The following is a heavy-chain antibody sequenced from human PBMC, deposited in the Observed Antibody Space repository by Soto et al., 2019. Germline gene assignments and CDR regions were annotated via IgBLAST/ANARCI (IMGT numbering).Heavy chain of an antibody. CDR3: AKDAWESHEYYYYGMDV. CDR2: ISWDGGST. J-gene: IGHJ6*02. CDR1: GFTFDDYT. Sequence: HPGGSLRLSCAASGFTFDDYTMHWVRQAPGKGLEWVSLISWDGGSTYYADSVKGRFTISRDNSKNSLYLQMNSLRTEDTALYYCAKDAWESHEYYYYGMDVWGQGTTVTVSS. D-gene: IGHD1-26*01. V-gene: IGHV3-43*01.